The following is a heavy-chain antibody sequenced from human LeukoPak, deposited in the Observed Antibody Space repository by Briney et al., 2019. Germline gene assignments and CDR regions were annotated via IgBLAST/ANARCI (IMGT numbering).Heavy chain of an antibody. CDR1: GFTFSSYS. V-gene: IGHV3-21*01. Sequence: GGSLRLSCAASGFTFSSYSMNWVRQAPGKGLEWVSSISSSSSYIYYADSVKGRFTISRDNAKNSLYLQMNSLRAEDTAVYYCARVGLPYYDFWSGYYSEEPYYYYGMDVWGQGTTVTVSS. J-gene: IGHJ6*02. D-gene: IGHD3-3*01. CDR3: ARVGLPYYDFWSGYYSEEPYYYYGMDV. CDR2: ISSSSSYI.